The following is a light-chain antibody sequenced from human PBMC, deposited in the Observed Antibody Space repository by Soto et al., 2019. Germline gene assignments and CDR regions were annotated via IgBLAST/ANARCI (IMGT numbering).Light chain of an antibody. CDR1: QSVSSY. CDR2: DAS. V-gene: IGKV3-11*01. J-gene: IGKJ1*01. Sequence: EIVLTQSPATLSFSPGERATLSCRASQSVSSYLAWYQQKPGQAPRLLIYDASNRATGIPARFSGSGSGTHFTLPITSLEPEDFAVYYCQQRSNWLWTFGQGTKVEIK. CDR3: QQRSNWLWT.